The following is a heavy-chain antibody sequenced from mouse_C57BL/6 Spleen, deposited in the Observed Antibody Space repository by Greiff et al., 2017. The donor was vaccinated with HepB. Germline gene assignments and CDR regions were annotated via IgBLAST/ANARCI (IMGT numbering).Heavy chain of an antibody. V-gene: IGHV1-26*01. CDR3: ARNGRMAPYFDY. CDR2: INPNNGGT. CDR1: GYTFTDYY. Sequence: VQLQQSGPELVKPGASVKISCKASGYTFTDYYMNWVKQSHGKSLEWIGDINPNNGGTSYNQKFKGKATLTVDKSSSTAYMELRSLTSEDSAVYYCARNGRMAPYFDYWGQGTTLTVSS. J-gene: IGHJ2*01.